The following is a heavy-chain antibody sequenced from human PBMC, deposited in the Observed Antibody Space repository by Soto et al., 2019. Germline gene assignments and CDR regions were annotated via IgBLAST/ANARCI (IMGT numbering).Heavy chain of an antibody. CDR3: ARHRHYYDSSGRAMNWFDP. Sequence: SETLSLTCTASGGSISSGKYYWSWIRQPPGKGLECIGYIYYSGSTNYNPSLKSRVTISVDTSKNQFSLKLSSVTAADTAVYYCARHRHYYDSSGRAMNWFDPWGQGTLVTVSS. CDR2: IYYSGST. CDR1: GGSISSGKYY. J-gene: IGHJ5*02. V-gene: IGHV4-61*01. D-gene: IGHD3-22*01.